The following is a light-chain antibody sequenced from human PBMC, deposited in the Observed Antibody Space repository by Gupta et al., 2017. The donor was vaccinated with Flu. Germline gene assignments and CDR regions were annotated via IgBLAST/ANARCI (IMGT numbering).Light chain of an antibody. CDR1: NIGRKR. J-gene: IGLJ1*01. V-gene: IGLV3-21*03. Sequence: SYALTQPPSVSVAPGKTASITCGGTNIGRKRVHWYQQKPGQAPVLVVYDDGDRPSGIPERFSGSNSGKTATLTISGVEAGDEADDYCQVWTSISDSSVFGTGTRVTVL. CDR3: QVWTSISDSSV. CDR2: DDG.